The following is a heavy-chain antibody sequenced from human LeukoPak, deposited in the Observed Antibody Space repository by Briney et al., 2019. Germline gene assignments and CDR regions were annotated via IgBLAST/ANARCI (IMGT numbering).Heavy chain of an antibody. CDR2: ISSNGGST. Sequence: PGGSLRLSCSASGFTFSSYAMHWVRQAPGKGLEYVSAISSNGGSTYYADSVKGRFTISRDNSKKTLYLQMSSLRAEDTAVYYCVKDSDLVLTGYLFDYWGQGTLVTVSS. D-gene: IGHD3-9*01. CDR3: VKDSDLVLTGYLFDY. CDR1: GFTFSSYA. J-gene: IGHJ4*02. V-gene: IGHV3-64D*06.